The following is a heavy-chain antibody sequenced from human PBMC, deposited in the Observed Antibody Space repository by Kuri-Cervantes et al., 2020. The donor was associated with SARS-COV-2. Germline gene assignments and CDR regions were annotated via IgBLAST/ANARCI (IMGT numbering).Heavy chain of an antibody. CDR2: IYYSGST. V-gene: IGHV4-39*01. CDR3: ARLRGITMIVVVLYAFDI. J-gene: IGHJ3*02. CDR1: GGSISSSSYY. D-gene: IGHD3-22*01. Sequence: ESLKISCTVSGGSISSSSYYWGWIRQPPGKGLEWIGSIYYSGSTYYNPSLKSRVTISVDTSKNQFSLKLSSVTAADTAVYYCARLRGITMIVVVLYAFDIWGQGTMVTVSS.